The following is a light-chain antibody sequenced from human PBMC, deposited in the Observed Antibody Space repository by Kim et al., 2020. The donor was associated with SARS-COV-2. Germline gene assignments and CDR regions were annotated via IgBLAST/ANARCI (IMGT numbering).Light chain of an antibody. CDR3: LQDYNYPYT. J-gene: IGKJ2*01. CDR1: QDIRND. CDR2: AAS. V-gene: IGKV1-6*01. Sequence: SDSIGDRVTITCRASQDIRNDLGWYQQKPGKAPELLIYAASSLQSGVPSRFAGSGSGTDFTLTISSLQPEDFATYYCLQDYNYPYTFGQGTKLEI.